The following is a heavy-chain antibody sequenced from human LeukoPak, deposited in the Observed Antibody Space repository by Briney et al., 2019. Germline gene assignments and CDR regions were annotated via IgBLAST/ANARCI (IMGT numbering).Heavy chain of an antibody. D-gene: IGHD4-17*01. J-gene: IGHJ4*02. V-gene: IGHV3-48*01. CDR1: GFTFRTYN. CDR3: ARDYSTVTTFFDY. CDR2: ITSGGTTI. Sequence: GGSLRLSCAASGFTFRTYNMNWVRQAPGKGLEWVSYITSGGTTIYYADSVKGRFTISRDNAKNSLYLQMNSLKAEDTAVYYCARDYSTVTTFFDYWGQGTLVTVSS.